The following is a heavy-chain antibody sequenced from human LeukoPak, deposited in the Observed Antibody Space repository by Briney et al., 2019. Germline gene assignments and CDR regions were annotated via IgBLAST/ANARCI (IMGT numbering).Heavy chain of an antibody. Sequence: SVKVSCKASGGTFSSYAISWVRQAPGQGLEWMGGIIPIFGTANYAQKFQGRVTITTDESTSTAYMEPSSLRSEDTAVYYCARGGHDILTGYYFPLDYWGQGTLVTVSS. CDR1: GGTFSSYA. J-gene: IGHJ4*02. D-gene: IGHD3-9*01. CDR3: ARGGHDILTGYYFPLDY. V-gene: IGHV1-69*05. CDR2: IIPIFGTA.